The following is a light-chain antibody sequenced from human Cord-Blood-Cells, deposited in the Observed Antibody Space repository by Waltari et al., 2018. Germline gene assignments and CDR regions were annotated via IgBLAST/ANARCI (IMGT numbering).Light chain of an antibody. CDR2: AGS. V-gene: IGKV1-39*01. Sequence: DIQMTQSPSSLSASVGDRVTITCRASQSISSYLNWYQQKPGKAPKLLSYAGSSLQSGVPSRFSGSGSGTDFTRTISILQPEDFATYYCQQSYSTPRTFGQGTKVEIK. J-gene: IGKJ1*01. CDR3: QQSYSTPRT. CDR1: QSISSY.